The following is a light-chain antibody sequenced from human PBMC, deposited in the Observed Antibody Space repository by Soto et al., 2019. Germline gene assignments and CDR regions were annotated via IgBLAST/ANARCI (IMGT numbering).Light chain of an antibody. CDR3: CSYAGSSSHVV. J-gene: IGLJ2*01. CDR1: NSDVGSYNL. CDR2: AGR. Sequence: QSALTQPASVSGSPGQSITISCTGTNSDVGSYNLVSWYQQHPGKAPKLMIYAGRKRPSGVSNRFSGSKSGNTASLTISGLQAEDEADYYCCSYAGSSSHVVFGGGTKLTVL. V-gene: IGLV2-23*01.